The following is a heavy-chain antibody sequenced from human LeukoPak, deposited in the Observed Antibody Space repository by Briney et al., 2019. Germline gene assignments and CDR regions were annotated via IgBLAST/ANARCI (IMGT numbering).Heavy chain of an antibody. J-gene: IGHJ4*02. CDR3: ATGITMVRGVPPYYFDY. D-gene: IGHD3-10*01. Sequence: PGGSLRLSCAASGFTLSSYAMSWVRQAPGKGLEWVSAISGSGGSTYYADSVKGRFTISRDNSKNTLYLQMNSLRAEDTAVYYCATGITMVRGVPPYYFDYWGQGTLVTVS. V-gene: IGHV3-23*01. CDR2: ISGSGGST. CDR1: GFTLSSYA.